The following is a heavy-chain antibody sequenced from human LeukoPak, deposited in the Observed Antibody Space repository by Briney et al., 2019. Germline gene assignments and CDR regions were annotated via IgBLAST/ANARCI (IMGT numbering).Heavy chain of an antibody. J-gene: IGHJ6*02. CDR2: INHSGST. CDR3: ATGRGRREIVVMVAATRPIGMDV. V-gene: IGHV4-34*01. CDR1: GGSFSGYY. D-gene: IGHD2-15*01. Sequence: SETLSLTCAVYGGSFSGYYWSWIRQPPGKGLEWIGEINHSGSTNYNPSLKSRVTISVDTSKNQFSLKLSSVTAADTAVYYCATGRGRREIVVMVAATRPIGMDVWGQGTTVTVSS.